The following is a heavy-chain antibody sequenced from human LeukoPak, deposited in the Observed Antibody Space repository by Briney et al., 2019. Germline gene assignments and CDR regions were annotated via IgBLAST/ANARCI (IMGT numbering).Heavy chain of an antibody. D-gene: IGHD3-10*01. CDR3: AKDSGYYGSGGGSDY. Sequence: GGSLSLSWAPPEFPFDDYAMHWVRKAPGKGLDWVSLIRGDGGSTYYADSVKGRFTISRDNSKNSLYLQMNSLRTEDTALYYCAKDSGYYGSGGGSDYWGQGTLVTVSS. J-gene: IGHJ4*02. V-gene: IGHV3-43*02. CDR1: EFPFDDYA. CDR2: IRGDGGST.